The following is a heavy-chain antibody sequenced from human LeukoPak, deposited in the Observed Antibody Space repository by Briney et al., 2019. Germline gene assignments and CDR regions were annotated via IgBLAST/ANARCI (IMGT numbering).Heavy chain of an antibody. V-gene: IGHV3-20*04. D-gene: IGHD3-22*01. Sequence: GGSLRLSCAASGFTFSSYSMNWVRQAPGKGLEWVSGISWNGGRTAYADSVKGRFTISRDDAKNSLYLQLNSLRAEDTALYYCARVQQYDKFDYWGQGTLVTVSS. J-gene: IGHJ4*02. CDR3: ARVQQYDKFDY. CDR2: ISWNGGRT. CDR1: GFTFSSYS.